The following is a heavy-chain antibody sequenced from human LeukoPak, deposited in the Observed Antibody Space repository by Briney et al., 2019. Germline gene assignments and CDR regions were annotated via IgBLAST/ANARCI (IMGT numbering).Heavy chain of an antibody. J-gene: IGHJ3*01. D-gene: IGHD6-19*01. CDR1: GFTFSSYA. CDR2: IYSDGFSSA. V-gene: IGHV3-74*01. CDR3: GGYGSRVF. Sequence: GGSLRLSCAASGFTFSSYAMHWVRQPPGKGLVWVSRIYSDGFSSATYADSVKGRFTISRDNAKNILYLQMNSLRVEDTAVYYCGGYGSRVFWGQGTMVTVSS.